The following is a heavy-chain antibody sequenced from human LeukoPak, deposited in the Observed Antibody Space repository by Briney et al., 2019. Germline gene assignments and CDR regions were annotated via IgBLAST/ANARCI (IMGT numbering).Heavy chain of an antibody. CDR1: GGSISSVGYS. CDR3: ARGGFLLWFGDLHAFDI. D-gene: IGHD3-10*01. Sequence: SQTLSLTCAVSGGSISSVGYSWSWIRQPPGKGLEWIGYIYHSGSTYYNPSLKSRVTISVDRSKNQFSLKLSSVTAADTAVYYCARGGFLLWFGDLHAFDIWGQGTMVTVSS. CDR2: IYHSGST. J-gene: IGHJ3*02. V-gene: IGHV4-30-2*01.